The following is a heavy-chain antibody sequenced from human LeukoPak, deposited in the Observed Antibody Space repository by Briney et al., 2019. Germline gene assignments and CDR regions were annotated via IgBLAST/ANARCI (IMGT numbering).Heavy chain of an antibody. Sequence: PGASVKVSCKASGYTFTSYYMHWMRQAPGQGLEWMGIINPSGGSTSYAQKFQGRVTMTRDTSTSTVYMELSSLRSEDTAVYYCAVFVPAAIVDYWGQGTLVTVSS. V-gene: IGHV1-46*01. CDR1: GYTFTSYY. D-gene: IGHD2-2*02. CDR2: INPSGGST. CDR3: AVFVPAAIVDY. J-gene: IGHJ4*02.